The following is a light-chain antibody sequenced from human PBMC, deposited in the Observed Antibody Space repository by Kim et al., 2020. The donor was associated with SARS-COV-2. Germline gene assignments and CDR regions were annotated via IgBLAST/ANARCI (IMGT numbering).Light chain of an antibody. J-gene: IGLJ2*01. CDR1: SSNIGTNY. CDR2: RNN. CDR3: AAWTDSLSGL. V-gene: IGLV1-47*01. Sequence: QSVLTQPPSASGTPGQRVSISCSGSSSNIGTNYVYWYQQLPGTAPRLLIYRNNQRPSGVPDRFSGSKSDTSASLAISGLRSEDEAVYYCAAWTDSLSGLFGGGTQLTVL.